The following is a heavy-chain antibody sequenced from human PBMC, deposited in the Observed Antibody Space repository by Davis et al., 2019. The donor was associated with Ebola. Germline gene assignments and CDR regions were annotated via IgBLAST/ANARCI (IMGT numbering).Heavy chain of an antibody. V-gene: IGHV1-8*01. CDR2: MNPNSGNT. D-gene: IGHD3-3*01. Sequence: ASVKVFCKASGYTFTSYDINWVRQATGQGLEWMGWMNPNSGNTGYAQKFQGRVTMTRNTSISTAYMELSSLRSEDTAVYYCARDRVWTDYDFWSGYFDYWGQGTLVTVSS. CDR3: ARDRVWTDYDFWSGYFDY. J-gene: IGHJ4*02. CDR1: GYTFTSYD.